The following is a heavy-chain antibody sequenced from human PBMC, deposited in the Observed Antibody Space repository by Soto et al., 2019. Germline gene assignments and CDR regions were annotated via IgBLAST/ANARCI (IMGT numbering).Heavy chain of an antibody. D-gene: IGHD3-22*01. J-gene: IGHJ4*02. Sequence: SETLSLTCTVSDGSIRDYYWGWIRQPPGKGLEWIGYIYYTGTTKYNPSLKSRVTVSVDSSKNQFSLKLDSVTAADTAVYYCARLGGYYQAFDSWGQGTLVTSPQ. CDR3: ARLGGYYQAFDS. CDR2: IYYTGTT. V-gene: IGHV4-59*08. CDR1: DGSIRDYY.